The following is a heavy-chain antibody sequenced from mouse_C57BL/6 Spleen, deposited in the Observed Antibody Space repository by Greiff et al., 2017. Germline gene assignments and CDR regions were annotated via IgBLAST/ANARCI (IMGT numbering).Heavy chain of an antibody. CDR1: GYSITSGYD. V-gene: IGHV3-1*01. CDR2: ISYSGST. Sequence: EVQLQESGPGMVKPSQSLSLTCTVTGYSITSGYDWHWIRHFPGNKLEWMGYISYSGSTNYNPSLKSRISITHDTSKNHFFLKLNSVTTEDTATYYCAREDSYYAMDYWGQGTSVTVSS. CDR3: AREDSYYAMDY. J-gene: IGHJ4*01.